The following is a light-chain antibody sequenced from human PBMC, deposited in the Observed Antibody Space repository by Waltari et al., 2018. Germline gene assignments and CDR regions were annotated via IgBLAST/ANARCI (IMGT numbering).Light chain of an antibody. J-gene: IGLJ1*01. V-gene: IGLV1-44*01. CDR2: NNS. Sequence: QSVLTQPPSASGTPGQRVTISCSGSSANIGSNPVNWYQQLPGTAPKLLSNNNSHPPSGVPDRFAGSKSGTSASLASSGLLSDDEAEYYCAAWDDSLSGYVFGTGTNVSVL. CDR1: SANIGSNP. CDR3: AAWDDSLSGYV.